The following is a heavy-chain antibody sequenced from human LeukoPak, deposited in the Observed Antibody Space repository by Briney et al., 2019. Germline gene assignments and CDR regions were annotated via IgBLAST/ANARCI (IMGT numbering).Heavy chain of an antibody. Sequence: GGSLRLSCAASGFTVSSSYISWVRQAPGKGLEWVSVIYAGGNAYYAPPLEGRFTVSRDSSKNTLYLQMNGLRADDTAVYYCTRDLIGYCSDNTRCQNYWGQGTLVTVSS. CDR3: TRDLIGYCSDNTRCQNY. CDR1: GFTVSSSY. CDR2: IYAGGNA. J-gene: IGHJ4*02. D-gene: IGHD2-15*01. V-gene: IGHV3-66*01.